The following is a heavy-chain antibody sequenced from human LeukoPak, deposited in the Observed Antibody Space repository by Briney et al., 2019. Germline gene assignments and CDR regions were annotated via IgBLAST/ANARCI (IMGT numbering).Heavy chain of an antibody. CDR2: IIPIFGTA. V-gene: IGHV1-69*05. CDR1: GGTFSSYA. Sequence: ASVKVSCKASGGTFSSYAISWVRQAPGQGLEWMGGIIPIFGTANYAQKFQGRVTITRDTSASTAYMELSSLRSEDTAVYYCARDLFLPNWFDPWGQGTLVTVSS. CDR3: ARDLFLPNWFDP. J-gene: IGHJ5*02. D-gene: IGHD2/OR15-2a*01.